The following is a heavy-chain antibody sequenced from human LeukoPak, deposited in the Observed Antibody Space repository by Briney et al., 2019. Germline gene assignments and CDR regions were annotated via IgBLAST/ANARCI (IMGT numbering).Heavy chain of an antibody. J-gene: IGHJ4*02. CDR2: IAPSGYT. CDR3: ARIRCGQTEHSCYNY. D-gene: IGHD3-10*01. V-gene: IGHV4-34*10. CDR1: GVSITSYH. Sequence: PSETLSLTCGVHGVSITSYHWSWIRQSPREALEWSGEIAPSGYTIYNPSLKSRVTMSVDTAKNQLSLSLTSLTAADTAIYYCARIRCGQTEHSCYNYWGRGALVTVSS.